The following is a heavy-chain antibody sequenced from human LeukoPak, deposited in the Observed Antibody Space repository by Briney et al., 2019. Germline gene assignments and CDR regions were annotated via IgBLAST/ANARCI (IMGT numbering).Heavy chain of an antibody. CDR3: ARPAAAGDWFDP. Sequence: ASVTVSCKASGYTFTGYYMHWVRQAPGQGLEWMGWINPNSGGTNYAQKFQGWVTMTRDTSISTAYMELSRLRSDDTAVYYCARPAAAGDWFDPWGQGTLVTVSS. CDR1: GYTFTGYY. D-gene: IGHD6-13*01. CDR2: INPNSGGT. J-gene: IGHJ5*02. V-gene: IGHV1-2*04.